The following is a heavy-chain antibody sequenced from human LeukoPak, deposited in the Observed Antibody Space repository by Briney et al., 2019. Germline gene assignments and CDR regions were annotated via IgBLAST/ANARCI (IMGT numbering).Heavy chain of an antibody. D-gene: IGHD2-15*01. CDR1: EYTVSSSY. Sequence: GGSLRLSCAASEYTVSSSYMSWVRQAPGKGLEWVSVIYSSGSTYYADSVKGRFTISRDNSKNTLYLQMNSLRVEDTAVYYCARANPKYCSGGGCYYYYGMELWGQGTTVTVSS. J-gene: IGHJ6*02. V-gene: IGHV3-53*01. CDR3: ARANPKYCSGGGCYYYYGMEL. CDR2: IYSSGST.